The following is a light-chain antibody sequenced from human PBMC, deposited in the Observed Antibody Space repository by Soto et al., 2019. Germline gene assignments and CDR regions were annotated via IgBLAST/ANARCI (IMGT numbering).Light chain of an antibody. CDR3: SSYSSRGTRV. CDR1: SGDVGGYNY. Sequence: QSALTQPASVSGSPGQSITISCTGTSGDVGGYNYVSWYQQHPGKAPKLLIYVVSHRPSGVSHRFSGSKSGNTASLTISGLQAEDEADYYCSSYSSRGTRVFGGGTKLTVL. J-gene: IGLJ2*01. CDR2: VVS. V-gene: IGLV2-14*01.